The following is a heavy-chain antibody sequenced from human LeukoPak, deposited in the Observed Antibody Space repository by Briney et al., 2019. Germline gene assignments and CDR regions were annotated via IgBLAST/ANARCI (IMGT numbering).Heavy chain of an antibody. J-gene: IGHJ4*02. CDR1: GFTFSSYS. D-gene: IGHD3-10*01. CDR3: ARVGGAEFDY. V-gene: IGHV3-21*04. Sequence: GGSLRLSCAASGFTFSSYSMNWVRQAPGKGLEWVSSTSSSSSYIYYADSVKGRFTISRDNSKNTLYPQMNSLRAEDTAVYYCARVGGAEFDYWGQGTLVTVSS. CDR2: TSSSSSYI.